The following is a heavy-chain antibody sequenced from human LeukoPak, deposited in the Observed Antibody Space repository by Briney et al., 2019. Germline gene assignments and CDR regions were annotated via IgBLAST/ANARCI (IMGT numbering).Heavy chain of an antibody. Sequence: ASVKVSCKASGYTFISYDINWVRQATGQGLEWMGWMNPNSGNTGYAQKFQGRVTMTRNTSISTAYMELSSLTSEDTAVYYCARKNYGSNRWFDPWGQGTLATVSS. J-gene: IGHJ5*02. CDR3: ARKNYGSNRWFDP. V-gene: IGHV1-8*01. CDR2: MNPNSGNT. D-gene: IGHD4/OR15-4a*01. CDR1: GYTFISYD.